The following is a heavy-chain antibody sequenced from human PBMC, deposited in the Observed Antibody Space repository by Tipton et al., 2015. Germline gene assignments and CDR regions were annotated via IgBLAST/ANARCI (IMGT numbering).Heavy chain of an antibody. CDR1: GGSISSGDYY. CDR2: IYYSGNT. Sequence: TLSLTCTVSGGSISSGDYYWSWIRQPPGKGLEWIGYIYYSGNTNYNPALKNRVTISVDTSKNQFSLKLSSVTAADTAVYYCARLEMAHLGGHWGQGTLVTVSS. V-gene: IGHV4-61*08. CDR3: ARLEMAHLGGH. D-gene: IGHD5-24*01. J-gene: IGHJ1*01.